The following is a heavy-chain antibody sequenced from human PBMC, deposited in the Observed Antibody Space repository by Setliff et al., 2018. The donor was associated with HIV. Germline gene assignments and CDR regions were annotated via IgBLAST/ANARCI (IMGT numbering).Heavy chain of an antibody. CDR2: IYYSGST. D-gene: IGHD6-19*01. Sequence: PSETLSLTCTVSGGSISSSSYYWGWIRQPPGKGLEWIGSIYYSGSTYYNPSLESRVTISVDTSKNHFSLRLSSVTAADTAVYYCARRAVAGTSFDYWAQGTLVTVSS. J-gene: IGHJ4*02. V-gene: IGHV4-39*02. CDR1: GGSISSSSYY. CDR3: ARRAVAGTSFDY.